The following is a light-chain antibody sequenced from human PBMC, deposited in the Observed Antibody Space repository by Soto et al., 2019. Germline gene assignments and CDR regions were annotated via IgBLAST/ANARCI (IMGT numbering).Light chain of an antibody. Sequence: EIVMTQSPATLSVSPGERATLSCRASQSVSSNLAWYQQKPGQAPRLLLYGASTRATGIPARFSGSGSGTEFTLTISSLQSEDFAVYYCQQDNNWPLYTFGQGTKLEIK. CDR1: QSVSSN. CDR2: GAS. CDR3: QQDNNWPLYT. J-gene: IGKJ2*01. V-gene: IGKV3-15*01.